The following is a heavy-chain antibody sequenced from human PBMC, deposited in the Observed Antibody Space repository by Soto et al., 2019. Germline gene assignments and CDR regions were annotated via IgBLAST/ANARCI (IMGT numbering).Heavy chain of an antibody. Sequence: EVQLVESGGGLVQPGGSLRLSCAASGFTFSTYDMHWVRQVTGKGLEWVSVIGTAGDTYYPDSVRGRFTISRDNAKNSWYLQMNSLRAGDTAVYYCGRDGGYYGIDSWGQGTLVTVSS. V-gene: IGHV3-13*01. CDR2: IGTAGDT. D-gene: IGHD2-21*02. CDR1: GFTFSTYD. CDR3: GRDGGYYGIDS. J-gene: IGHJ4*02.